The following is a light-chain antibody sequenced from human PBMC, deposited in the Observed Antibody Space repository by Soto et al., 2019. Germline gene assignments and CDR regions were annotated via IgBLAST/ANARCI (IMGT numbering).Light chain of an antibody. Sequence: HSALTQPRSVSGSPGQSVTISCTGTSSDVGGYNYVSWYQQHPGKAPKLMIYDVSKRPSGVPDRFSGSKSGNTASLTISGLQAEDEADYYCCSYAGSYTVFGGGTQLTVL. CDR2: DVS. CDR3: CSYAGSYTV. J-gene: IGLJ3*02. V-gene: IGLV2-11*01. CDR1: SSDVGGYNY.